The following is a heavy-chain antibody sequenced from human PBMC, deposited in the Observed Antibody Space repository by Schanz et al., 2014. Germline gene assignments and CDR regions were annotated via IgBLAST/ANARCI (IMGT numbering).Heavy chain of an antibody. Sequence: QVQLVQSGAEVKKPGASVRVSCKASGYTFTGYYMNWVRQAPGQGLEWMGWINPNSGGTAYAQKFEGRVTMTSDTSTTTFYMELSSLTSDDTAVYFCARDVGRPGHFWYFDLWGRGTLVTVSS. CDR1: GYTFTGYY. CDR3: ARDVGRPGHFWYFDL. CDR2: INPNSGGT. V-gene: IGHV1-2*02. J-gene: IGHJ2*01. D-gene: IGHD1-1*01.